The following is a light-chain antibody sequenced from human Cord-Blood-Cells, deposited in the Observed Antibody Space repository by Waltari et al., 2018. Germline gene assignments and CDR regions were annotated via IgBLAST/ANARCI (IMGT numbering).Light chain of an antibody. CDR1: QSISSY. CDR2: AAS. J-gene: IGKJ2*03. V-gene: IGKV1-39*01. CDR3: QQSYRTPYS. Sequence: DIQMTQSPSSLSASVGDRVTITCRASQSISSYLNWYQQKPGKAPKLLIYAASSLQSGVPARVSGSGSGTDFSHTISSLQPEDVATYYCQQSYRTPYSFGQGIKLEI.